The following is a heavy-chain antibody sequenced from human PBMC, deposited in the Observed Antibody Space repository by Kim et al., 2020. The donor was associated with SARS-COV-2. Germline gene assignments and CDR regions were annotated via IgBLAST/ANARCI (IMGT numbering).Heavy chain of an antibody. Sequence: GGSLRLSCAASGFTFSSYAMHWVRQAPGKGLEWVAVISYDGSNKYYADSVKGRFTISRDNSKNTLYLQMNSLRAEDTAVYYCARDYSIRGFGESCWGQGTLVTVSS. CDR3: ARDYSIRGFGESC. V-gene: IGHV3-30-3*01. J-gene: IGHJ4*02. D-gene: IGHD3-10*01. CDR1: GFTFSSYA. CDR2: ISYDGSNK.